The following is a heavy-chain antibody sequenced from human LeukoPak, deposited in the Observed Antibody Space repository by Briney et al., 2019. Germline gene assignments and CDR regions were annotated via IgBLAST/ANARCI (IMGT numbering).Heavy chain of an antibody. CDR2: ISTSSSII. Sequence: GGPLSLSCEASGFTFITYTMTGSRKAPGRGLEWVSYISTSSSIIYYADSVKGRFTISRDNAKNSLYLQMNSLRAEDTAFYYCATDRWGFFNYWGQGTLVTVSS. CDR3: ATDRWGFFNY. V-gene: IGHV3-48*01. J-gene: IGHJ4*02. CDR1: GFTFITYT. D-gene: IGHD3-3*01.